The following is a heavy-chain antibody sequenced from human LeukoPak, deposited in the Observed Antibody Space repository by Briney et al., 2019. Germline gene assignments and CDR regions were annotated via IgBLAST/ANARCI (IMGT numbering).Heavy chain of an antibody. CDR1: GGSISSYY. Sequence: SETLSLTCTVSGGSISSYYWSWIRQPPGKGLEWIGYIYYSGSTNYNPSLKSRVTISVDTSKNQFSLKLSSVTAADTAVYYCARDCGGYSYGYAWFDPWGQGTLVTVSS. CDR3: ARDCGGYSYGYAWFDP. J-gene: IGHJ5*02. D-gene: IGHD5-18*01. V-gene: IGHV4-59*01. CDR2: IYYSGST.